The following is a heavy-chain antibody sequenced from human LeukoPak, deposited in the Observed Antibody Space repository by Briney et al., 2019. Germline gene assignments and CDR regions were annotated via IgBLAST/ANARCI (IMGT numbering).Heavy chain of an antibody. J-gene: IGHJ4*02. V-gene: IGHV5-51*01. Sequence: PGESLKISCKSSGYSFTTYWIGWVRPMPGRGLEWMGIIYPGDSDTRYSPSFQGQVAISADKSISTAYLQWSSLKASDTAMYYCARQFRDSSGYYSYYFDYWGQGTLVTVSS. CDR3: ARQFRDSSGYYSYYFDY. CDR2: IYPGDSDT. D-gene: IGHD3-22*01. CDR1: GYSFTTYW.